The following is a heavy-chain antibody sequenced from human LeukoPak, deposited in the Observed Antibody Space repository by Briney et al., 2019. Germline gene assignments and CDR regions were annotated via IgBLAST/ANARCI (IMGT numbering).Heavy chain of an antibody. Sequence: GGSLRLSCAASGFTFSTDWMHWVRPAPGKGLVWVSHINPAGSTAFYADSVKGRFTISRDNAKNTVYLQMNSLRAEDTAVYYCAKGGVTDYFDYWGQGTLVTVSS. J-gene: IGHJ4*02. CDR1: GFTFSTDW. D-gene: IGHD3-10*01. V-gene: IGHV3-74*01. CDR3: AKGGVTDYFDY. CDR2: INPAGSTA.